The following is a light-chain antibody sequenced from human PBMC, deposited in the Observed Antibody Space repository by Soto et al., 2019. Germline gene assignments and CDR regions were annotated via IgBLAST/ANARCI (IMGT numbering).Light chain of an antibody. J-gene: IGKJ5*01. CDR3: QQCGRSPIT. Sequence: EIVLTQSPGTLSLSPGDRATLSCRASQPVGSAYLAWYRQTLGQAPRPLIYATSSRATGISDRFSGSGSGTEFTLTISRLEPEDFAVYYCQQCGRSPITFGQGTRLEIK. V-gene: IGKV3-20*01. CDR2: ATS. CDR1: QPVGSAY.